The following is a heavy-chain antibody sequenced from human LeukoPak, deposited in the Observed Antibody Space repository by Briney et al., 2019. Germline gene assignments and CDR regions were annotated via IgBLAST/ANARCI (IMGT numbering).Heavy chain of an antibody. V-gene: IGHV3-7*01. CDR2: IKQDGSEK. D-gene: IGHD3-10*01. Sequence: GGSLRLSCAASGFTFSSYWMSWVRQAPGKGLEWVANIKQDGSEKYYVDSVKGRFTISRDNAKNSLYLQMNSLRAEDTAVYYCARHDRDYYGSGSPRSYMDVWGKGTTVTVSS. CDR3: ARHDRDYYGSGSPRSYMDV. J-gene: IGHJ6*03. CDR1: GFTFSSYW.